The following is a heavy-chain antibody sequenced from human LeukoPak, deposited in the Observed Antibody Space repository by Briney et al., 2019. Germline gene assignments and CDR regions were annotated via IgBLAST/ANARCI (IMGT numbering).Heavy chain of an antibody. D-gene: IGHD2-21*01. CDR3: VKEAPSWSYYDF. CDR1: GFSFNNYG. CDR2: VSGSGGST. J-gene: IGHJ4*02. Sequence: GGSLRLSCAASGFSFNNYGMSWVRQVQGKGLEWVSAVSGSGGSTYYADSVKGGFTISRDNSRNTLYLQMNSLRAEDMAVYNWVKEAPSWSYYDFWGQGTLVTVSS. V-gene: IGHV3-23*01.